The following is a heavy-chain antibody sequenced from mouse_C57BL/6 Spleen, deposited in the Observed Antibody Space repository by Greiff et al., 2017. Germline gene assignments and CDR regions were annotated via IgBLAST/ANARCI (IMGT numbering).Heavy chain of an antibody. V-gene: IGHV1-82*01. CDR3: ARSDDGSIHYARDY. CDR1: GYAFSSSW. D-gene: IGHD2-3*01. CDR2: IYPGDGDT. J-gene: IGHJ4*01. Sequence: VQLQQSGPELVKPGASVKISCKASGYAFSSSWMNWVKQRPGKGLEWIGRIYPGDGDTNYNGKFKGKATLTADKSSSTAYMQLSSLTSEDSAVYFCARSDDGSIHYARDYWGQGTSVTVSS.